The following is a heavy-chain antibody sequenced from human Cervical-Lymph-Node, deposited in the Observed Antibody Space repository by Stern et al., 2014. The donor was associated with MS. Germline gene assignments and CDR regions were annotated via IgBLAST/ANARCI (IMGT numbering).Heavy chain of an antibody. V-gene: IGHV3-74*01. Sequence: EVHLVESGGGLVQPGGSLRLSCAASGFTFSTYWMHWVRQAPGKGLVWVSRINRDGIYTSYADSVKGRFTISRDNAKNTLHLQMNSLRAEDTALYYCVRDLDGGAHFDNWGQGALVTVSS. D-gene: IGHD3-16*01. J-gene: IGHJ4*02. CDR1: GFTFSTYW. CDR3: VRDLDGGAHFDN. CDR2: INRDGIYT.